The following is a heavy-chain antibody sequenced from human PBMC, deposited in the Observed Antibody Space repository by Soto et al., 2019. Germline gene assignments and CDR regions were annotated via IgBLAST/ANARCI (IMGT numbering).Heavy chain of an antibody. J-gene: IGHJ4*02. V-gene: IGHV3-23*01. Sequence: GGSLRLSFAAPGFTFSSYALSWVRQGPGKGLEWVSGISGSGDSKHYSDSLKGRFTISRDNSKNTLFLQMNSLRAEDTAVYYCTRSLYGWLQLYFNNWGRGTLVTVSS. CDR3: TRSLYGWLQLYFNN. CDR1: GFTFSSYA. D-gene: IGHD5-12*01. CDR2: ISGSGDSK.